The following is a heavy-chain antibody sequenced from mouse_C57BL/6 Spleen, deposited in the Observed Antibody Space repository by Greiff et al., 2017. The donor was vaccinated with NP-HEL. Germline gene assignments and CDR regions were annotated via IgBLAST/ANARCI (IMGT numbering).Heavy chain of an antibody. V-gene: IGHV5-6*01. CDR2: ISSGGSYT. CDR3: ARQNYSNYVRYFDV. D-gene: IGHD2-5*01. J-gene: IGHJ1*03. Sequence: EVKVVESGGDLVKPGGSLKLSCAASGFTFSSYGMSWVRQTPDKRLEWVATISSGGSYTYYPDSVKGRFTISRDNAKNTLYLQMSSLKSEDTAMYYCARQNYSNYVRYFDVWGTGTTVTVSS. CDR1: GFTFSSYG.